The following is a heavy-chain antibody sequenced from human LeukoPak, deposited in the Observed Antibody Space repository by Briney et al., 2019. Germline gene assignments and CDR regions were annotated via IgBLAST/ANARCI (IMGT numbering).Heavy chain of an antibody. Sequence: GGTLRLSCAASGFTVITNDMTWVRQAPGKGLGWVSVLYSDGNTKYADSVQGRFTISRDNSKNTLYLEMNSLSPDDTAVYYCARGVEPLAANTLAYWGQGTLVTVSS. CDR3: ARGVEPLAANTLAY. D-gene: IGHD1-14*01. J-gene: IGHJ4*02. V-gene: IGHV3-53*01. CDR2: LYSDGNT. CDR1: GFTVITND.